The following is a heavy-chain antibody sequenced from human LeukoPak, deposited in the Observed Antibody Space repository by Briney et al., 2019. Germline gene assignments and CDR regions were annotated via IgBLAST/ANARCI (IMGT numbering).Heavy chain of an antibody. CDR1: GGSVTGGGYY. V-gene: IGHV4-31*03. CDR2: ASYSGGT. D-gene: IGHD1-26*01. CDR3: ATAEWEYFYFDS. J-gene: IGHJ4*02. Sequence: PSATLSLTCSVSGGSVTGGGYYWSWIRQHPGKGLEWIGFASYSGGTYYNPSLMSRITISVDRSQNQFSLRMRDVTAADTAVYFYATAEWEYFYFDSWGQGALVAVSS.